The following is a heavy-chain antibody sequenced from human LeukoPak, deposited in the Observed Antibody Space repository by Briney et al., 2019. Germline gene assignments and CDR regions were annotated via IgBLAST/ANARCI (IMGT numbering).Heavy chain of an antibody. V-gene: IGHV3-7*01. CDR3: ARRIRGDFWSREAFDI. CDR1: GFTFSNYW. CDR2: MRVDGTDK. D-gene: IGHD3-3*01. Sequence: GGSLRLSCAASGFTFSNYWMNWVRQAPGKGLEWVANMRVDGTDKHYVDSVKGRFTISSDNARNSLYLQMNSLRAEDTAVYYCARRIRGDFWSREAFDIWGQGTMVTVSS. J-gene: IGHJ3*02.